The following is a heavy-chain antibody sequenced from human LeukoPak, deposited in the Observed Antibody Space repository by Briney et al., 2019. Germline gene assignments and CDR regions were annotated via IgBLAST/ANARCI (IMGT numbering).Heavy chain of an antibody. Sequence: SETLSLTCTVSGGSISSGGYYWSWIRQHPGKGLEWIGYIYYSGSTYYNPSLKSRVTIPVDTSKNQFSLKLSSVTAADTAVYYCARGIGRWLQFAFDYWGQGTLVTVSS. CDR2: IYYSGST. CDR1: GGSISSGGYY. V-gene: IGHV4-31*03. J-gene: IGHJ4*02. D-gene: IGHD5-24*01. CDR3: ARGIGRWLQFAFDY.